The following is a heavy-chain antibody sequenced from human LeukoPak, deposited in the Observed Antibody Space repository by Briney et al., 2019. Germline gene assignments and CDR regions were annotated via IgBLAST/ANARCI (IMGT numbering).Heavy chain of an antibody. Sequence: PSETLSLTCTVSGYSISSGYYWGWIRQPPGKGLEWIGSIYHSGTTYYNPSLKSRVTITVDTSKNQFSLKLSSVTAADTAVYYCARDLGVVDSSGYLNWFDPWGQGTLVTVSS. D-gene: IGHD3-22*01. CDR1: GYSISSGYY. J-gene: IGHJ5*02. V-gene: IGHV4-38-2*02. CDR3: ARDLGVVDSSGYLNWFDP. CDR2: IYHSGTT.